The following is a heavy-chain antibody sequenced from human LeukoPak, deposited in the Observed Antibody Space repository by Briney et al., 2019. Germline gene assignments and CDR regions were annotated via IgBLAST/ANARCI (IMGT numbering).Heavy chain of an antibody. V-gene: IGHV3-30*04. Sequence: GGSLRLSCAASGFTFSSYAMHWVRQAPGKGLEWVAVISYDGSNKYYADSVKGRFTISRDNSKNTLYLQMNSLRAEDTAVYYCAVSYYYGSGSYYPTNAFDIWGQGTMVTVSS. J-gene: IGHJ3*02. CDR1: GFTFSSYA. CDR2: ISYDGSNK. CDR3: AVSYYYGSGSYYPTNAFDI. D-gene: IGHD3-10*01.